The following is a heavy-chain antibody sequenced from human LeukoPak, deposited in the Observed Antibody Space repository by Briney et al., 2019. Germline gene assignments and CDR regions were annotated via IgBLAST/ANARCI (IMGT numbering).Heavy chain of an antibody. CDR1: GYTFTSYG. Sequence: GASVKVSCKASGYTFTSYGISWVRQAPGQGLEWMGWISAYNGNTNYAQKLQGRVTMTTDTSTSTAYMELRSLRSDDTAVYYCARFSRGVYYYDSSGLDFDYWGQGTLVTVSS. CDR2: ISAYNGNT. CDR3: ARFSRGVYYYDSSGLDFDY. D-gene: IGHD3-22*01. V-gene: IGHV1-18*01. J-gene: IGHJ4*02.